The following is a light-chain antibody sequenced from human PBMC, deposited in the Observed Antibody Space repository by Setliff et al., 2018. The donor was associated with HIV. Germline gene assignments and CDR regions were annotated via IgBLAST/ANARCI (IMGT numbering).Light chain of an antibody. V-gene: IGLV2-14*03. J-gene: IGLJ2*01. Sequence: QSVLTQPASVSGSPGQSITISCNGTSSDIGGYKYVSWYQQHPGKAPKLMIYDVSNRPSGVSNRFSGSKSGNTASLTISGLQAEDEAYYYCSSYTSSSTNVLFGGGTKVTV. CDR3: SSYTSSSTNVL. CDR2: DVS. CDR1: SSDIGGYKY.